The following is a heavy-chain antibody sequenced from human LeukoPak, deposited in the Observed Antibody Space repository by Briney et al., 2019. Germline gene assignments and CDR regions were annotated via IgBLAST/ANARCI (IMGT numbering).Heavy chain of an antibody. CDR2: IYYSGST. Sequence: PSETLSLTCTVSGGSISSYYWSWIRQPPGKGLEWIGYIYYSGSTNYNPSLKSRVTISVDTSKNQFSLKLSSVTAAHTAVYYCARVRGLRYDYVWGSYRSRDAFDIWGQGTMVTVSS. CDR1: GGSISSYY. D-gene: IGHD3-16*02. CDR3: ARVRGLRYDYVWGSYRSRDAFDI. V-gene: IGHV4-59*01. J-gene: IGHJ3*02.